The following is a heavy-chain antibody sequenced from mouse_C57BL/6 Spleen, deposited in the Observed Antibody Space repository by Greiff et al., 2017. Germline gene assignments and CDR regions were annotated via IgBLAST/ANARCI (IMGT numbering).Heavy chain of an antibody. CDR3: TCYGSSSYYFDY. V-gene: IGHV1-5*01. CDR2: IYPGNSDT. D-gene: IGHD1-1*01. Sequence: WVKQRPGQGLEWIGAIYPGNSDTSYNQKFKGKAKLTAVTSASTAYMELSSLTNEDSAVYYCTCYGSSSYYFDYWGQGTTLTVSS. J-gene: IGHJ2*01.